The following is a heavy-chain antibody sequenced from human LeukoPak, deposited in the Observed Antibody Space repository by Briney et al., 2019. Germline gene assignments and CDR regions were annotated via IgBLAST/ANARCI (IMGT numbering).Heavy chain of an antibody. CDR2: ISGSGSNK. Sequence: PGGSLRLSCAASGFTFSDYFMTWLRQAPGKGLEWVSYISGSGSNKYYADSVKGRFTISRDNAKNSLHLQMNSLRVEDTAVYYCATSQSSVAGVVGDWGQGTLVTVSS. D-gene: IGHD6-19*01. CDR3: ATSQSSVAGVVGD. V-gene: IGHV3-11*04. J-gene: IGHJ4*02. CDR1: GFTFSDYF.